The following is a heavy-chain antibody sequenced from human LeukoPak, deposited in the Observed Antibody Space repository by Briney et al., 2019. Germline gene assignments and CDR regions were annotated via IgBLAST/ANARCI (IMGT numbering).Heavy chain of an antibody. V-gene: IGHV3-30*04. D-gene: IGHD2-15*01. Sequence: GGSLRLSCAASGFTFSSYAMHWVRQAPGKGQDWVAVISYEGSNKYYADSVKGRFTISRDNSKNTLYLQMNSLRAEDTAVYYCARDPLGYCSGGSCAGGYYFDYWGQGTLVTVSS. CDR3: ARDPLGYCSGGSCAGGYYFDY. CDR2: ISYEGSNK. J-gene: IGHJ4*02. CDR1: GFTFSSYA.